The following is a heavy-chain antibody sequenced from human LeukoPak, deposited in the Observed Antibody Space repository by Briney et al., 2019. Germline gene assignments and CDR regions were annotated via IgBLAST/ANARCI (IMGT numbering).Heavy chain of an antibody. D-gene: IGHD6-19*01. V-gene: IGHV3-23*01. Sequence: GGSLRLSCAASGFTFSDSYMSWIRQAPGKGLEWVSAISGSGGSTYYADSVKGRFTISRDNSKNTLYLQMNSLRAEDTAVYYCAKLGIAVAGTYYWGQGTLVTVSS. CDR3: AKLGIAVAGTYY. CDR2: ISGSGGST. CDR1: GFTFSDSY. J-gene: IGHJ4*02.